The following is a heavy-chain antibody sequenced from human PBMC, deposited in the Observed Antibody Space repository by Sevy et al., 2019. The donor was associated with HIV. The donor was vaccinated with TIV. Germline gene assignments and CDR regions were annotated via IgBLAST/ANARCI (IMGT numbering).Heavy chain of an antibody. Sequence: ASVKVSCKASGYTFTSYGISWVRQAPGQWLEWMGWISAYNGNTNYAQKLQGRVTMTTDTSTSTAYMELRSLRSDDTGVYYCARDTMVRGSKDYYYGMDVWGQGTTVTVSS. CDR3: ARDTMVRGSKDYYYGMDV. V-gene: IGHV1-18*01. CDR2: ISAYNGNT. D-gene: IGHD3-10*01. CDR1: GYTFTSYG. J-gene: IGHJ6*02.